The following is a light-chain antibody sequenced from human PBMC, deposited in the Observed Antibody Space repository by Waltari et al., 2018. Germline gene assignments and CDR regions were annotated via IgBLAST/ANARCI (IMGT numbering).Light chain of an antibody. Sequence: DIQMTQSPSSLSASVGDRVTITCQASHDISNYLNWYQEKPGKAPKPLIYDASNLETGVQSRFSGSGSGTDFSFTISSLQPEDIATYYCQQFDNLVYTFGQGTKLEIK. CDR2: DAS. CDR1: HDISNY. V-gene: IGKV1-33*01. J-gene: IGKJ2*01. CDR3: QQFDNLVYT.